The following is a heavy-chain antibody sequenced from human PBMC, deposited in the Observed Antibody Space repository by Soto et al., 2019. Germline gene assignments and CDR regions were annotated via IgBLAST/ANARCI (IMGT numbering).Heavy chain of an antibody. V-gene: IGHV3-23*01. CDR3: AKDFAARWLALGY. J-gene: IGHJ4*02. CDR1: GFTFSSYA. CDR2: ISGSGGST. Sequence: EVQLLESGGGLVQPGGSLRLSCAASGFTFSSYAMSWVRQAPGKGLEWVSAISGSGGSTYYADSVKGRFTISRDNSKNTQYLQMNSLRAEDTAVYYCAKDFAARWLALGYWGQGTLVTVSS. D-gene: IGHD6-19*01.